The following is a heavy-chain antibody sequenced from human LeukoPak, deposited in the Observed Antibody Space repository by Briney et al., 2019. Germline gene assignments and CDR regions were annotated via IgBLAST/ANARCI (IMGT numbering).Heavy chain of an antibody. CDR3: ARDLPRVTQVLYSY. CDR2: ISAYNGNT. V-gene: IGHV1-18*01. Sequence: ASVKVSCKASGYTFTSYGISWVRQAPGQGLEWMGWISAYNGNTNYAQKLQGRVTMTTDTSTSTACMELRSLRSDDTAVYYCARDLPRVTQVLYSYWGQGTLVTVSS. D-gene: IGHD4-23*01. J-gene: IGHJ4*02. CDR1: GYTFTSYG.